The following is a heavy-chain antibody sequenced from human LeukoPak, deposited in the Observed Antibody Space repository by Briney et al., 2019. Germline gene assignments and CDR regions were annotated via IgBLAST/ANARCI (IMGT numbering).Heavy chain of an antibody. Sequence: SETLSLTCTVSGGSISGSSYYWGWIRQPPEKGLEWIGSLDYSGSTYHTPSLKSRVTISVDTSKNQFSLKLSSVTAADTAVYYCARDSYCSSSTGCYWSYWGQGTLVTVSS. CDR2: LDYSGST. D-gene: IGHD2-2*01. CDR1: GGSISGSSYY. V-gene: IGHV4-39*07. J-gene: IGHJ1*01. CDR3: ARDSYCSSSTGCYWSY.